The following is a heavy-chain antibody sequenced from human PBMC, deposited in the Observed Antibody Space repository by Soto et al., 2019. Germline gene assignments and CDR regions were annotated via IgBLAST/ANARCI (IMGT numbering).Heavy chain of an antibody. J-gene: IGHJ5*02. Sequence: SETLTLTCTVSGGSISSYYWSWIRQPPGKGLEWIGYIYYSGSTNYNPSLKSRVTISVDTSKNQFSLKLSSVTAADTAVYYCARDGFWSGRAFDPWGQGTLVTLSS. V-gene: IGHV4-59*01. CDR1: GGSISSYY. D-gene: IGHD3-3*01. CDR3: ARDGFWSGRAFDP. CDR2: IYYSGST.